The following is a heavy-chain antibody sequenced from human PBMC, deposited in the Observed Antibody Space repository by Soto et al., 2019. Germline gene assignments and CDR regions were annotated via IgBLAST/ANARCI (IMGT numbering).Heavy chain of an antibody. CDR1: GFSLITSGVG. CDR3: AHTNVDTAMVPYYYYGMDV. D-gene: IGHD5-18*01. J-gene: IGHJ6*02. Sequence: SGPTLVNPTQTLTLTCTFSGFSLITSGVGVGWIRQPPGKSLEWLALIYWDDDKRYSPSLKSRLTITKDTSKNQVVLTMTNMDPVDTATYYCAHTNVDTAMVPYYYYGMDVWGQGTTVTVSS. V-gene: IGHV2-5*02. CDR2: IYWDDDK.